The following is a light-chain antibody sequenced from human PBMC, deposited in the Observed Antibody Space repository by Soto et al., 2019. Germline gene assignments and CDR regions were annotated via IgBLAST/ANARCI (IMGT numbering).Light chain of an antibody. J-gene: IGLJ1*01. CDR3: TSYTSSNTYV. Sequence: RPPPVLGLLGQPSTSPSPGTRVNVGDYNYVSWYQQHPGRAPKLLIYEVSDRPSGVSNRFSGSKSGNTASLTISGLQAEDEADYYCTSYTSSNTYVFGTGTKVTVL. CDR1: RVNVGDYNY. CDR2: EVS. V-gene: IGLV2-14*01.